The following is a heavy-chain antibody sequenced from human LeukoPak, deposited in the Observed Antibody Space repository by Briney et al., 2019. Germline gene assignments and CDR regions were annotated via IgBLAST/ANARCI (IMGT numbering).Heavy chain of an antibody. D-gene: IGHD3-3*01. Sequence: SVKVSCKASGGTFSSYAISWVRQAPGQGLEWMGGIIPIFGTANYAQKFQGRVTITADGSTSTAYMELSSLRSEDTAVYYCARDPGDYDFWSAEPLNWFDPWGQGTLVTVSS. CDR1: GGTFSSYA. CDR3: ARDPGDYDFWSAEPLNWFDP. J-gene: IGHJ5*02. V-gene: IGHV1-69*01. CDR2: IIPIFGTA.